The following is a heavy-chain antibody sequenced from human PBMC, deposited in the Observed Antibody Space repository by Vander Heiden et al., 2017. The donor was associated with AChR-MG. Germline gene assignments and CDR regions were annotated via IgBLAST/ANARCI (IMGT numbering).Heavy chain of an antibody. CDR2: IIPIFGTA. CDR1: GGTFSSNA. V-gene: IGHV1-69*01. Sequence: QVQLVQSGAEVKKPGSSVKVSCKASGGTFSSNAISWVRQAPGQGLEWMGGIIPIFGTANYAQKFQGRVTITADESTSTAYMELSSLRSEDTAVYYCARGWVASGSYYFPFDYWGQGTLVTVSS. D-gene: IGHD1-26*01. J-gene: IGHJ4*02. CDR3: ARGWVASGSYYFPFDY.